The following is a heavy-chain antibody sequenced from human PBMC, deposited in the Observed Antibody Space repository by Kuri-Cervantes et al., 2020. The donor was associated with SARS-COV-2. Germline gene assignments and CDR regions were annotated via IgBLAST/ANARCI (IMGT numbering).Heavy chain of an antibody. J-gene: IGHJ4*02. CDR1: GFLFSASA. CDR3: ARTPGDGDYDPFDY. D-gene: IGHD4-17*01. Sequence: GGSLRLSCEVSGFLFSASAIHWVRQASGKGLEWVGRVRGKANNYATAYAASVKGRFTISRDDSKNTAYLQMNSLRAEDTAVYYCARTPGDGDYDPFDYWGQGTLVTVSS. V-gene: IGHV3-73*01. CDR2: VRGKANNYAT.